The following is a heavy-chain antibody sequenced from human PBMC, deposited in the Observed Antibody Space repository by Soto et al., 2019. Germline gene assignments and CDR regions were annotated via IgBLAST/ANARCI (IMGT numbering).Heavy chain of an antibody. Sequence: ASVKVACKASGYTFTGYYMHWVRQAPGQGLEWMGWINPNSGGTNYAQKFQGWVTMTRDTSISTAYMELSRLRSDDTAVYYCARDRTLGIEGYGMDVWGQGTTVTVS. CDR1: GYTFTGYY. CDR2: INPNSGGT. CDR3: ARDRTLGIEGYGMDV. V-gene: IGHV1-2*04. D-gene: IGHD7-27*01. J-gene: IGHJ6*02.